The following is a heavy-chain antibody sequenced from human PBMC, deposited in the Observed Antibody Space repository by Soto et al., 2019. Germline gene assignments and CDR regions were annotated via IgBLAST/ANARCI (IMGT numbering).Heavy chain of an antibody. V-gene: IGHV3-48*03. CDR3: ARDGVGIVAVPGDTEMVNYYYYYGLDV. CDR1: GFTFSSYE. Sequence: EVQLVESGGGLVQPGGSLRLACAASGFTFSSYEMNWVRQAPGKGLEWVSYISRGGTTIYYADSVKGRFTISRDNAKNSLYLQMNSLRAEDTAVYYCARDGVGIVAVPGDTEMVNYYYYYGLDVWGQGTTVTVSS. J-gene: IGHJ6*02. CDR2: ISRGGTTI. D-gene: IGHD2-2*01.